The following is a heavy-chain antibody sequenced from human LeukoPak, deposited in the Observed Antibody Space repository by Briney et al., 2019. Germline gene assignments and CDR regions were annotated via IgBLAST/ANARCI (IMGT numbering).Heavy chain of an antibody. CDR2: INDSGST. D-gene: IGHD2-2*01. Sequence: PSETLSLTCAVYGGSFSGYYWNWIRQPPGTGLEWIGEINDSGSTNYNPSLKSRVTISVDTSKNQFSLKLSSVTAADTAVYYCARAPDIVVVPAARSDAFDIWRQGTMVTVSS. CDR3: ARAPDIVVVPAARSDAFDI. CDR1: GGSFSGYY. J-gene: IGHJ3*02. V-gene: IGHV4-34*01.